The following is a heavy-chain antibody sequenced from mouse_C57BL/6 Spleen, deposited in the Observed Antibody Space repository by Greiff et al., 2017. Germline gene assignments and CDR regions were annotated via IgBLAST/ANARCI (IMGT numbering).Heavy chain of an antibody. Sequence: QVQLKQPGAELVMPGASVKLSCKASGYTFTSYWMHWVKQRPGQGLEWIGEIDPSDSYTNYNQKFKGKSTLTVDKSSSTAYMQLSSLTSEDSAVYFCARHEDRGWDRYFDVWGTGTTVTVSS. D-gene: IGHD4-1*01. J-gene: IGHJ1*03. CDR3: ARHEDRGWDRYFDV. CDR2: IDPSDSYT. V-gene: IGHV1-69*01. CDR1: GYTFTSYW.